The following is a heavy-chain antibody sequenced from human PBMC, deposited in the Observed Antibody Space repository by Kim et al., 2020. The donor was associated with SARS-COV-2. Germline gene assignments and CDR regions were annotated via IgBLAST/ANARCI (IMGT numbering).Heavy chain of an antibody. J-gene: IGHJ4*02. D-gene: IGHD4-17*01. V-gene: IGHV3-23*01. CDR2: FSGTGDIT. Sequence: GGSLRLSCAASGFAFSSYAMSWVRQAPGKGLEWVSSFSGTGDITYYADSVKGRFTISRDNSKNTVFLQMNSLRAEDTAVYYCAKVRSAVTTAVSNYWVQGALVTVSS. CDR1: GFAFSSYA. CDR3: AKVRSAVTTAVSNY.